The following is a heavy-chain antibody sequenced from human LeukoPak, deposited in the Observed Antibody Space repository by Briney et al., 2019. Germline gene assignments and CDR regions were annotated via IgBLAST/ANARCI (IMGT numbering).Heavy chain of an antibody. V-gene: IGHV3-21*01. D-gene: IGHD3-9*01. CDR2: ISSSSSYI. CDR1: GFTFSSYS. Sequence: PGGSLRLSCAASGFTFSSYSMNWVRQAPGKGLEWVSSISSSSSYIYYADSVKGRFTISRDNSKNTLYLQMNSLRAEDTAVYYCARGPRGILTGYYFDYWGQGTLVTVSS. J-gene: IGHJ4*02. CDR3: ARGPRGILTGYYFDY.